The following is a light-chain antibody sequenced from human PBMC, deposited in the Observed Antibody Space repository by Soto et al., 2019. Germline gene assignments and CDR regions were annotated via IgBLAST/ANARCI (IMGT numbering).Light chain of an antibody. CDR1: SSDVGGYNY. Sequence: QSVLTQPASVSGSPGQSITISCTGTSSDVGGYNYVSWYHQHPGKAPKLMIYDVSNRPSGVSNRFSGSKSGNTASLTISGLQAEEEADYYCSSYTSSSTLVVFGGGTKLTVL. V-gene: IGLV2-14*01. CDR2: DVS. CDR3: SSYTSSSTLVV. J-gene: IGLJ2*01.